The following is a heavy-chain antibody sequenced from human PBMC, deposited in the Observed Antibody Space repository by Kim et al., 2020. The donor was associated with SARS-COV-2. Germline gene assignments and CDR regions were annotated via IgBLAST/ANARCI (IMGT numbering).Heavy chain of an antibody. CDR3: AIGGVATGDFKY. Sequence: GGSLRLSCAASGFTFSDYYMSWIRQAPGKGLEWVSSITTSGSTIYYADSVRGRFTISRDNAKDSLYLQINSLRAEDTALYYCAIGGVATGDFKYRGQRALVSVSS. J-gene: IGHJ4*02. D-gene: IGHD5-12*01. CDR1: GFTFSDYY. CDR2: ITTSGSTI. V-gene: IGHV3-11*01.